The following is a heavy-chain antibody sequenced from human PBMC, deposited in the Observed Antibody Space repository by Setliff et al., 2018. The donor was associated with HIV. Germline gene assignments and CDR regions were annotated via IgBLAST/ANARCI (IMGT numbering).Heavy chain of an antibody. Sequence: TLSLTCTVSGGSISSSGNYWTWIRQRPGKGLEWIGYIYHTGTTYYHPSLKSRVLISVDTSNNQFSLRLSSVTAADTAVYYCARDLSPYGSGDPYYCYGMDVWGQGTTVTVSS. CDR1: GGSISSSGNY. J-gene: IGHJ6*02. CDR3: ARDLSPYGSGDPYYCYGMDV. CDR2: IYHTGTT. V-gene: IGHV4-31*03. D-gene: IGHD3-10*01.